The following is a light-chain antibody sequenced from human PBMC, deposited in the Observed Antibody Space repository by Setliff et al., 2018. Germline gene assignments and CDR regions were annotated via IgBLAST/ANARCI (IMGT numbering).Light chain of an antibody. CDR3: ASYTATSTPLYV. V-gene: IGLV2-14*03. CDR1: SSDIGGYNY. J-gene: IGLJ1*01. Sequence: QSALAQPASVSGSPGQSITISCTGTSSDIGGYNYVSWYQQHPGKAPKLMIYDVINRPSGISHRFPGSKSGNTASLTISGLQPEDEADYYCASYTATSTPLYVFGTGTKVTVL. CDR2: DVI.